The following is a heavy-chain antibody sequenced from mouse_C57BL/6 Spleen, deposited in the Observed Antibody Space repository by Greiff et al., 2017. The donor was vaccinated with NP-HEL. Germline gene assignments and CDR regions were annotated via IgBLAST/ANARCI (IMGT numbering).Heavy chain of an antibody. CDR1: GFSLTSYG. J-gene: IGHJ1*03. CDR3: AKSGYGSSFYWYFDV. Sequence: VQLQQSGPGLVQPSQSLSITFTVSGFSLTSYGVHWVRQSPGKGLEWLGVIWRGGSTDYNAAFMSRLSITKDNSKSQVFFKMNSLQADDTAIYYCAKSGYGSSFYWYFDVWGTGTTVTVSS. CDR2: IWRGGST. V-gene: IGHV2-5*01. D-gene: IGHD1-1*01.